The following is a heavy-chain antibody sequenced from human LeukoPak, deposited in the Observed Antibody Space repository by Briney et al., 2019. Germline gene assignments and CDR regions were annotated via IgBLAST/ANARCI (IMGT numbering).Heavy chain of an antibody. J-gene: IGHJ4*02. CDR3: AKRRD. V-gene: IGHV3-23*01. Sequence: GGSLRLSCAASGFSFSNYAMSWVRQAPGKGLEWVSGISGIGGNTYYADSVKGRFTISRDNSKDTLYLQMNSLRAEDTALYYCAKRRDWGQGTLVTVSS. CDR1: GFSFSNYA. CDR2: ISGIGGNT.